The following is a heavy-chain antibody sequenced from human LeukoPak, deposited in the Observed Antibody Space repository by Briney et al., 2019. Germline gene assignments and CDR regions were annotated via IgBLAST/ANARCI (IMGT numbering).Heavy chain of an antibody. CDR1: GGSISSYY. CDR3: ASYAGFFGELRFDP. D-gene: IGHD3-10*01. CDR2: IYTSGST. J-gene: IGHJ5*02. V-gene: IGHV4-4*07. Sequence: PSETLSLTCTVSGGSISSYYWSWIRQPAGKGLEWIGRIYTSGSTNYNPSLKSRVTMSVDTSKNQFSLKLSSVTAADTAVYYCASYAGFFGELRFDPWGQGTLVTVSS.